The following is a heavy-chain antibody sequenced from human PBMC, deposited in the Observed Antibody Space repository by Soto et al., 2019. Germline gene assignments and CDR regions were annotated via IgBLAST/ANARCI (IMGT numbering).Heavy chain of an antibody. CDR1: GYSISSGYY. Sequence: SETLSLTCAVSGYSISSGYYWGWIRQPPGKGLEWIGSIYHSGSTYYNPSLKSRVTISVGTSKNQFSLKLSSVTAADTAVYYCARDSLTIVGVVIKVPYGMDVWGQGTTVTVSS. J-gene: IGHJ6*02. D-gene: IGHD3-3*01. CDR3: ARDSLTIVGVVIKVPYGMDV. CDR2: IYHSGST. V-gene: IGHV4-38-2*02.